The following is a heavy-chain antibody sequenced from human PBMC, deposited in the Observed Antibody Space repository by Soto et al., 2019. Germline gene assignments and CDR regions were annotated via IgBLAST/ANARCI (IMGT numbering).Heavy chain of an antibody. Sequence: QITLKESGPTLVKPTQTLTLTCTFSGFPLSTSGVGVGWIRQPPGKALEWLALIYWDDDKRYSPSLKSRLTITKDTSKNQVVLTMTNMDPVDTATYYCAHTDCSSTSCYAVRYWGQGTLVTVSS. J-gene: IGHJ4*02. CDR2: IYWDDDK. V-gene: IGHV2-5*02. CDR1: GFPLSTSGVG. CDR3: AHTDCSSTSCYAVRY. D-gene: IGHD2-2*01.